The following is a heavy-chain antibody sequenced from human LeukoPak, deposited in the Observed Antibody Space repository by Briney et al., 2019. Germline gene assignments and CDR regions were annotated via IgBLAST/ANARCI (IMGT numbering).Heavy chain of an antibody. CDR1: GFTFSSYG. CDR2: IWYDGSNK. CDR3: ARASSSWYGYYYGMDV. D-gene: IGHD6-13*01. J-gene: IGHJ6*02. Sequence: GRSLRLSCAASGFTFSSYGMHWVRQAPGKGLEWVAGIWYDGSNKYYADSVKGRFTISRDNSKNTLYLQMNSLRAEDTAVYYCARASSSWYGYYYGMDVWGQRTTVTVSS. V-gene: IGHV3-33*01.